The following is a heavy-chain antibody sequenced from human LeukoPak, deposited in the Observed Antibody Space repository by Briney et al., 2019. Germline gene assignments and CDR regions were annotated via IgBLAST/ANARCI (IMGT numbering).Heavy chain of an antibody. CDR1: GGSISSYY. CDR3: ARRGFGENFDY. D-gene: IGHD3-10*01. Sequence: SETLSLTCTVSGGSISSYYWSWIRQPPGKGLEWIGYIYYSGSTNYNPSLKSRVAISVDTSKNQFPLKLSSVTAADTAVYYCARRGFGENFDYRGQGTLVTVSS. J-gene: IGHJ4*02. CDR2: IYYSGST. V-gene: IGHV4-59*01.